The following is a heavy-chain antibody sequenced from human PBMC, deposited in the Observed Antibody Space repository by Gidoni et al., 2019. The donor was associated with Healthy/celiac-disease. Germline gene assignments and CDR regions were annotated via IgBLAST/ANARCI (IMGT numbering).Heavy chain of an antibody. CDR3: ARGDNYGDYVDY. Sequence: WVSVIYSGGSTYYADSVKGRFTISRHNSKNTLYLQMNSLRAEDTAVYYCARGDNYGDYVDYWGQGTLVTVSS. CDR2: IYSGGST. V-gene: IGHV3-53*04. D-gene: IGHD4-17*01. J-gene: IGHJ4*02.